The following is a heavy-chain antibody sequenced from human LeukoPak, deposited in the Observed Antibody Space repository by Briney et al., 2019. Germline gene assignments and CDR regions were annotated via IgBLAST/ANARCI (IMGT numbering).Heavy chain of an antibody. J-gene: IGHJ4*02. CDR1: GYTFTSYG. CDR2: ISAYNGNT. V-gene: IGHV1-18*01. Sequence: ASVKVSCKASGYTFTSYGISWVRQAPGQGLEWMGWISAYNGNTNYAQKLQGRVTMTTDTSTSTAYMELRSLRSDDTAVYYCAKDQRWESPHYLDSWGQGTLVTVSS. D-gene: IGHD1-26*01. CDR3: AKDQRWESPHYLDS.